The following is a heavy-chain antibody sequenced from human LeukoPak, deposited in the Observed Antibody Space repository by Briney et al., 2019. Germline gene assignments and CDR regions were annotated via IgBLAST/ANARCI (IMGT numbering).Heavy chain of an antibody. J-gene: IGHJ5*02. V-gene: IGHV4-59*01. CDR1: GGSISSYY. CDR2: IYYSGST. CDR3: ARGYCSGGSCRNWFDP. D-gene: IGHD2-15*01. Sequence: SETLSLTCTVAGGSISSYYWSWIRQPPGKGLEWIGYIYYSGSTNYNPSLKSRFTISVDTSKNQFSLKLSSVTAADTAVYYCARGYCSGGSCRNWFDPWGQGTLVTVSS.